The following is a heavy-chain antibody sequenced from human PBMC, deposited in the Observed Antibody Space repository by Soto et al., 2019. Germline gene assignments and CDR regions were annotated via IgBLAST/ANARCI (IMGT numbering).Heavy chain of an antibody. J-gene: IGHJ4*02. CDR2: IGESGTNT. D-gene: IGHD3-22*01. Sequence: PGGSLRLSCADSGFTFSTYAMSWVRQAPGKGLEWVSTIGESGTNTHYADSVKGRFTISRDSSKNTVSLEMTSLRAEDTAVYYCAKDTYYYDRSGYYTYDHWGQGTQVTVSS. CDR1: GFTFSTYA. V-gene: IGHV3-23*01. CDR3: AKDTYYYDRSGYYTYDH.